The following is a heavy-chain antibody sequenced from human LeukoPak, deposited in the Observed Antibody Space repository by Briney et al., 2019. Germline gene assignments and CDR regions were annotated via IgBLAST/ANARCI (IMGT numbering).Heavy chain of an antibody. CDR1: GYTFTSYG. Sequence: ASVKVSCKASGYTFTSYGISWVRQAPGQGLEWMGWISAYNGNTNYAQKLQGRVTMTTDTSTSTAYMELRSLRSDDTAVYYCARDNLFALPHSYCSSTSCQLLADPWGQGTLVTVSS. J-gene: IGHJ5*02. CDR2: ISAYNGNT. V-gene: IGHV1-18*01. D-gene: IGHD2-2*01. CDR3: ARDNLFALPHSYCSSTSCQLLADP.